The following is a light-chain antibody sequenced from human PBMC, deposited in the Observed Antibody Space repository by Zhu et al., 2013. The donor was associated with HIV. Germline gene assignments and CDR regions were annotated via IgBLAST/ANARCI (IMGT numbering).Light chain of an antibody. CDR1: QDISNY. CDR3: QRYNSAPTWA. CDR2: AAS. V-gene: IGKV1-27*01. Sequence: DIQMTQSPSSLSASLGDRVTITCRASQDISNYLAWYQQKPGRAPNLLIYAASTMQSGVPSRFSGSGSGTDFTLTISSLQPDDVATYYCQRYNSAPTWAFGQGTKVEIK. J-gene: IGKJ1*01.